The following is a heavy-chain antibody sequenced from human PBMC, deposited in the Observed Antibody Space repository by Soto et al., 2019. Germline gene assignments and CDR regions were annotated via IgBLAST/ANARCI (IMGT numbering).Heavy chain of an antibody. D-gene: IGHD3-22*01. V-gene: IGHV3-23*01. CDR3: AKEWGDYYDSSGYYGGGDY. Sequence: GGSLRLSCAASGFTFSGYAMSWVRQAPGKGLEWVSAISGSGGTTYYADSVKGRFTISRDNSKNTLYLQMNSLRAEDTAVYYCAKEWGDYYDSSGYYGGGDYWGQGTLVTVSS. CDR1: GFTFSGYA. J-gene: IGHJ4*02. CDR2: ISGSGGTT.